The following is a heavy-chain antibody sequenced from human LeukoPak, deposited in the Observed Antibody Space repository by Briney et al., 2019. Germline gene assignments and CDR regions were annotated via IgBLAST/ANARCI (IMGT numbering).Heavy chain of an antibody. V-gene: IGHV3-23*01. CDR2: ISDSGGRT. D-gene: IGHD3-10*01. J-gene: IGHJ4*02. Sequence: GGSLRLSCAASGFTFSSYAMSRVRQAPGKGLEWVSGISDSGGRTYYADSVKGRFTISRDNAKNSLYLQMNSLRAEDTAVYYCARRGVYGSGAFYLDYWGQGTLVTVSS. CDR3: ARRGVYGSGAFYLDY. CDR1: GFTFSSYA.